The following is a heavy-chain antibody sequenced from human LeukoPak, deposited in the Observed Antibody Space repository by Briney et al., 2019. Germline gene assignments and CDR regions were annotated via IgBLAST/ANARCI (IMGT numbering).Heavy chain of an antibody. CDR2: IIPIFGTA. CDR1: GGTFSSYA. D-gene: IGHD2-8*02. V-gene: IGHV1-69*13. Sequence: SVKVSCKASGGTFSSYAISWVRQAPGQGLEWMGGIIPIFGTANYAQKFQGRVTITADESTSTAYMELSSLRSEDTAVYYCVRDLVDGREDWGYTERFDYWGQGTLVTVSS. J-gene: IGHJ4*02. CDR3: VRDLVDGREDWGYTERFDY.